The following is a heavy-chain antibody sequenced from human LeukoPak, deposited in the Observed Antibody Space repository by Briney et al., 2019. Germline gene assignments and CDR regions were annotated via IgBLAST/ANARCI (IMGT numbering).Heavy chain of an antibody. Sequence: GASVKVSCKASGYTFTSYAINWVRQAPGQGPEWMGWINTNTGNPFFAPGFTGRLVFSLDTSVSTAYLQISGLKAEDTAVYYCARADRFGEFYYWGQGTLVTVSS. V-gene: IGHV7-4-1*02. J-gene: IGHJ4*02. CDR3: ARADRFGEFYY. CDR1: GYTFTSYA. D-gene: IGHD3-10*01. CDR2: INTNTGNP.